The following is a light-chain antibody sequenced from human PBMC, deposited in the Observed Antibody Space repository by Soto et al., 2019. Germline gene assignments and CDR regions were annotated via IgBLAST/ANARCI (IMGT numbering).Light chain of an antibody. CDR3: QSYDSSLSVVV. Sequence: QSVLTQPPSVSGAPGQRVTISCTGSSSNIGAGYYVHWYQQLPGTAPKLLIYGNSNRPSGVPDRFSGSKSGTSASLAITGLQAEDEADYYCQSYDSSLSVVVFGGGTKVTVL. V-gene: IGLV1-40*01. CDR1: SSNIGAGYY. CDR2: GNS. J-gene: IGLJ2*01.